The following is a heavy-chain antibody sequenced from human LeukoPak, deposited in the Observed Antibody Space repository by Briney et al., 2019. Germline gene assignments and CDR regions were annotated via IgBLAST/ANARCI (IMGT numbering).Heavy chain of an antibody. Sequence: PSETLSLTCAVYGGSFSGYYWSWIRQPPGKGLEWIGEINHSGSTNYNPSLKSRVTISVDTSKNQFSLKLSSVTAADTAVYYCARKAFAVYSGSYTIDYWGQGTLVTVSS. J-gene: IGHJ4*02. CDR2: INHSGST. CDR1: GGSFSGYY. D-gene: IGHD1-26*01. CDR3: ARKAFAVYSGSYTIDY. V-gene: IGHV4-34*01.